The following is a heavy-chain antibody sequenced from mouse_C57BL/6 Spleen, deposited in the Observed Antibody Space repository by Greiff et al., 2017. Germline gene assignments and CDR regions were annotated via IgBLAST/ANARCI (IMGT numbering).Heavy chain of an antibody. J-gene: IGHJ3*01. CDR1: GYSFTGYY. D-gene: IGHD2-2*01. CDR3: ARSSSMVTTAY. CDR2: INPSTGGT. V-gene: IGHV1-42*01. Sequence: VQLKQSGPELVKPGASVKISCKASGYSFTGYYMNWVKQSPEKSLEWIGEINPSTGGTTYNQKFKAKATLTVDKSSSTAYMQLKSLSSEDSAVYYCARSSSMVTTAYWGQGTLVTVSA.